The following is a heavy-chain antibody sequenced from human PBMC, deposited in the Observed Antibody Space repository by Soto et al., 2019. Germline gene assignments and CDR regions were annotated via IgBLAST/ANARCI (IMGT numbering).Heavy chain of an antibody. CDR2: IYYSGST. CDR1: GGSISSYY. D-gene: IGHD3-10*01. Sequence: SETLSLTCTVSGGSISSYYWSWIRQPPGKGLEWIGYIYYSGSTNYNPSLKSRVTISVDTSKNQFSLKLSSVTAADTAVYYCASSGPLGYCGSGSYWHFDDWGQGTLVTVSS. V-gene: IGHV4-59*01. J-gene: IGHJ4*02. CDR3: ASSGPLGYCGSGSYWHFDD.